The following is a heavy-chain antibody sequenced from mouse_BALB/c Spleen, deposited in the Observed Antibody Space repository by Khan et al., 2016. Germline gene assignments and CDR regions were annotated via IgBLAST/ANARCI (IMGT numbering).Heavy chain of an antibody. CDR2: ISSGSSAI. J-gene: IGHJ2*01. CDR3: GRGDY. V-gene: IGHV5-17*02. CDR1: GFTFSSFG. Sequence: EVKLVESGGGLVQPGGSRKLSCAASGFTFSSFGMHWVRQAPEKGLEWVAFISSGSSAIYYADTVKGRFTISRDNPKNTLFLQMTSLRSEDTAMYYCGRGDYWGQGTTLTVSS.